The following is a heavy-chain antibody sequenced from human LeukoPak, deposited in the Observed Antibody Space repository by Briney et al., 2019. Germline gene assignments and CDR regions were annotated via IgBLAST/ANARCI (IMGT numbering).Heavy chain of an antibody. Sequence: PGGSLRLSCAASGFTFSSYSMNWVRQARGKGLEWVSYISSSSSTIYYADSVKGRFTISRDNAKNSLYLQMNSLRAEDTAVYYCARFEDYYYYGMDVWGQGTTVTVSS. V-gene: IGHV3-48*01. CDR1: GFTFSSYS. CDR3: ARFEDYYYYGMDV. CDR2: ISSSSSTI. J-gene: IGHJ6*02.